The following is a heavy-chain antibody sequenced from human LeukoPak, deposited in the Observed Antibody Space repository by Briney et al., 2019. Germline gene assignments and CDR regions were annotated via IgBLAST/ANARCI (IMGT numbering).Heavy chain of an antibody. D-gene: IGHD2-2*01. CDR3: ARGFRYCSSTSCSFYYFDY. J-gene: IGHJ4*02. CDR1: GYTFISYD. Sequence: ASVKVSCKASGYTFISYDINWVRQATGQGLEWMGWMNPNSGNTGYAQKFQGRVTMTRNTSISTAYMELSSLRSEDTAVYYCARGFRYCSSTSCSFYYFDYWGQGTLVTVSS. V-gene: IGHV1-8*01. CDR2: MNPNSGNT.